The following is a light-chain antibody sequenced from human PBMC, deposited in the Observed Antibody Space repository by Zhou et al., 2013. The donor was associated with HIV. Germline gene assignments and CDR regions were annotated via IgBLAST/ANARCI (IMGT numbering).Light chain of an antibody. V-gene: IGKV1-39*01. CDR1: QSINSN. Sequence: DIQVTQSPSSLAASVGDRVTMTCRASQSINSNLNWYQQKPGKAPNLLIYAASSLQSEVPSRFSGSRSGTDFTLTISSLQPEDFATYFCQQTYTYPPTFGGGTKMEIK. CDR3: QQTYTYPPT. CDR2: AAS. J-gene: IGKJ4*01.